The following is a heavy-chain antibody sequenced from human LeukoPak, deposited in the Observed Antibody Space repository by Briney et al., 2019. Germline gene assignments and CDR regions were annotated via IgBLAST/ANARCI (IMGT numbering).Heavy chain of an antibody. CDR3: ARDHFDYRLDY. CDR2: ISSSSSTI. D-gene: IGHD4-11*01. J-gene: IGHJ4*02. V-gene: IGHV3-48*04. CDR1: GFTFSSYS. Sequence: GGSLRLSCAASGFTFSSYSMNWVRQAPGKGLEWVSYISSSSSTIYYADSVEGRITISRDNAKNSLYLQMNSLRVEDTAVYYCARDHFDYRLDYWGQGTLVTVSS.